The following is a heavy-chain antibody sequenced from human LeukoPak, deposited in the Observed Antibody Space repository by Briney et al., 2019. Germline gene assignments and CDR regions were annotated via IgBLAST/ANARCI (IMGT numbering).Heavy chain of an antibody. CDR3: ARRNYDILTGYYNDYFDY. D-gene: IGHD3-9*01. Sequence: GESLKISCKASGYSFTSYWIGWVRQMPGKGLEGVGIIYPSDSDARYSPSLQGQVTISADKSINTAYLQWSSLKASDTAMYYCARRNYDILTGYYNDYFDYWGQGTLVTVSS. CDR1: GYSFTSYW. J-gene: IGHJ4*02. V-gene: IGHV5-51*01. CDR2: IYPSDSDA.